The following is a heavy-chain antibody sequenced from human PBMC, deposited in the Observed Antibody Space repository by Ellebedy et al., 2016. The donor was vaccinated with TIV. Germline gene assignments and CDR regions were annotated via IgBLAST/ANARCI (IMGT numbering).Heavy chain of an antibody. CDR2: ISEDGSDK. CDR1: GFAFSSSA. CDR3: AKDRGIVAAGLISS. D-gene: IGHD2-15*01. V-gene: IGHV3-30*18. Sequence: GESLKISCAASGFAFSSSAMHWVRQAPGKGLDWVAVISEDGSDKYYADSVRGRFSISRDNSRRMVFLQMSSLGPEDTAVYYCAKDRGIVAAGLISSWGQGTLVTVSS. J-gene: IGHJ4*02.